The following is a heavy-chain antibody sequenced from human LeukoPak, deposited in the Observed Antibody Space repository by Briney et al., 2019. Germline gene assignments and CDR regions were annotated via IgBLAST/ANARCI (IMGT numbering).Heavy chain of an antibody. V-gene: IGHV4-34*01. CDR2: INHSGST. J-gene: IGHJ4*02. D-gene: IGHD2-2*01. Sequence: SETLSLTCAVYGGSFSGYYWSWIRQPPGKRLEWIGEINHSGSTNYNPSLKSRVTISVDRSKNQFSLKLSSVTAADTAVYYCARVKVVPAAQFDYWGQGTLVTVSS. CDR1: GGSFSGYY. CDR3: ARVKVVPAAQFDY.